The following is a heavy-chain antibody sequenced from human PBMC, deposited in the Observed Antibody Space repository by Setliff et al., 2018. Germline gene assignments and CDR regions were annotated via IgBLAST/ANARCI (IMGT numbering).Heavy chain of an antibody. CDR1: GYTFISYG. V-gene: IGHV1-18*01. J-gene: IGHJ4*02. D-gene: IGHD3-3*01. CDR3: VRAPRLEWILPTFDY. CDR2: INPYSGEI. Sequence: ASVKVSCKAAGYTFISYGLTWVRQAPGQGLEWMGWINPYSGEIDYAQNFQGRVTMTTDTSTSTAYMELRSLRYDDTAVYYCVRAPRLEWILPTFDYWGQGTPVTVSS.